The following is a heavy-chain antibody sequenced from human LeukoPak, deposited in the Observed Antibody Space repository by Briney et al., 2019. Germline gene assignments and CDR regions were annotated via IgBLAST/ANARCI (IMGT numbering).Heavy chain of an antibody. CDR2: IIPILGIA. D-gene: IGHD2-2*01. CDR3: ARAPEPDREACSSTSCPEYFQH. V-gene: IGHV1-69*04. CDR1: GGTFSSYA. Sequence: ASVKVSCKASGGTFSSYAISWVRQAPGQGLEWMGRIIPILGIANYAQKFQGRVTITADKSTSTAYMELSSLRSEDTAVYYCARAPEPDREACSSTSCPEYFQHWGQGTLVTVSS. J-gene: IGHJ1*01.